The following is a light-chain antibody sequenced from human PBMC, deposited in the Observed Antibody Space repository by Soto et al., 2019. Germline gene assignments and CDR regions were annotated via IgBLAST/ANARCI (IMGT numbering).Light chain of an antibody. CDR3: QQYGDSPLT. V-gene: IGKV3-20*01. CDR1: QTVSYNC. CDR2: GVS. Sequence: EIVLTQSPGTLSFSLGERATLTCRARQTVSYNCLGWYQQKPDQAPRLLIYGVSSRATGSPDRFSGSGSGTDFTITISRLEPEDFAVYYCQQYGDSPLTFGPGTKVDIK. J-gene: IGKJ3*01.